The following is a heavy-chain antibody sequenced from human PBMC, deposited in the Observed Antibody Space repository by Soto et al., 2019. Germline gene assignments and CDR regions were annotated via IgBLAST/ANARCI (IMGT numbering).Heavy chain of an antibody. CDR1: GGSFSGYY. V-gene: IGHV4-34*01. J-gene: IGHJ3*02. CDR2: INHSGST. D-gene: IGHD6-13*01. CDR3: ARGRIADDAFDI. Sequence: SETLSLTCAVYGGSFSGYYWSWIRQPPGKGLEWIGEINHSGSTNYNPSLKSRVTISVDTSKNQFSLKLSSVTAADTAVYYCARGRIADDAFDIWGQGTMVTVS.